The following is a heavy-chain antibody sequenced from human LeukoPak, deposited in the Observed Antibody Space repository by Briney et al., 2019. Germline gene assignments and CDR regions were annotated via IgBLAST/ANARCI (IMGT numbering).Heavy chain of an antibody. CDR2: IYYDGSLN. CDR3: ARDGDDSTGFSDY. J-gene: IGHJ4*02. V-gene: IGHV3-30*09. D-gene: IGHD3-22*01. Sequence: PGGSLRLSCAGSGFTFSTYAMHGVRQAPGKGLEGVAVIYYDGSLNNYADSVKGRLGISRDNSKNTLYLQINSLRHEDTAVYYCARDGDDSTGFSDYWGQGPLVTVSS. CDR1: GFTFSTYA.